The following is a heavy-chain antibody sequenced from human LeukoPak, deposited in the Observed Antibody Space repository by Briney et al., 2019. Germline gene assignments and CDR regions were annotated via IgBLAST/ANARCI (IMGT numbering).Heavy chain of an antibody. J-gene: IGHJ3*02. CDR1: GYTFTSYY. V-gene: IGHV1-46*01. CDR3: AITGGRYCSSTSCADAFDI. Sequence: GASVKVSCKASGYTFTSYYIHWVRQAPGQGLEWMGLINPSGGSTNYAQKFQGRVTMTRNTSISTAYMELSSLRSEDTAVYYCAITGGRYCSSTSCADAFDIWGQGTMVTVSS. D-gene: IGHD2-2*01. CDR2: INPSGGST.